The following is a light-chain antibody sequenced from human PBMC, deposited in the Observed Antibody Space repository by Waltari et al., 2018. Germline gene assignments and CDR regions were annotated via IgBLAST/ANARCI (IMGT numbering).Light chain of an antibody. J-gene: IGLJ3*02. CDR3: GTDHDTGSNFVRV. CDR1: SGYNNYK. Sequence: QPVLTQPPSASASLGASVTLTCTLSSGYNNYKVDWYQQRPGKGPRFVMRVGTGGIVGSKGDGIPERFSVLGSGLNRDLTIKNIQEEDESDYYCGTDHDTGSNFVRVFGGGTKLTVL. CDR2: VGTGGIVG. V-gene: IGLV9-49*01.